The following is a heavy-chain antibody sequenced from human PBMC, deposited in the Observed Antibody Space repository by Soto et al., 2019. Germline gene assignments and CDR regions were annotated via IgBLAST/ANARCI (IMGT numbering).Heavy chain of an antibody. CDR1: GGSISSSSYY. J-gene: IGHJ4*02. CDR3: ARVDSSTWYPDS. V-gene: IGHV4-39*01. Sequence: SETLSLTCTVSGGSISSSSYYWGWIRQPPGKGLEWIGSIYYSGSTYYNPSLKSRVTISVDTSKNQFSLKLSSVTAADTAVYYCARVDSSTWYPDSWGQGTPVTVSS. D-gene: IGHD6-13*01. CDR2: IYYSGST.